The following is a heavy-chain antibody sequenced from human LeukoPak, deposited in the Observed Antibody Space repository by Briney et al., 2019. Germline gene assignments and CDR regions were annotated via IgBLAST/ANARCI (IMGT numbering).Heavy chain of an antibody. CDR1: GGSISSYY. J-gene: IGHJ4*02. Sequence: PSETLSLTCTVSGGSISSYYWSWIRQPPGKGLEWIGYIYYSGSTNYNPSLKSRVTISVDTSKNQFSLKLSSLTAADTAVYYCARGKGLLHDYWGQGTLVTVSS. CDR2: IYYSGST. D-gene: IGHD3-22*01. V-gene: IGHV4-59*01. CDR3: ARGKGLLHDY.